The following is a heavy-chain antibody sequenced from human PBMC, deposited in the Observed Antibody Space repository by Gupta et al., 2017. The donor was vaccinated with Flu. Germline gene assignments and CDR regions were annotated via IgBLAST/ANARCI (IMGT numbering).Heavy chain of an antibody. V-gene: IGHV1-8*01. CDR2: MNPNSGNT. CDR1: GYTFTSYD. J-gene: IGHJ5*02. D-gene: IGHD2-2*01. Sequence: QVQLVQSGAEVKKPGASVKVSCKASGYTFTSYDINWVRQATGQGLEWMGWMNPNSGNTGYAQKFQGRVTMTRNTSISTAYMELSSLRSEDTAVYYCARGRRYCSSTSCSYKFDPWGQGTLVTVSS. CDR3: ARGRRYCSSTSCSYKFDP.